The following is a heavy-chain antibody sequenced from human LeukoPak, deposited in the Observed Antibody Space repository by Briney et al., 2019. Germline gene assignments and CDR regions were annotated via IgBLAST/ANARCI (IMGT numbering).Heavy chain of an antibody. D-gene: IGHD6-13*01. J-gene: IGHJ4*02. Sequence: GGSLRLSCAASGFTFSSYAMHWVRQAPGKGLEWVAVISYDGSNKYYADSVKGRFTISRDNSKITLYLQMNSLRAEDTAVYYCARLESSSWYADYWGQGTLVTVSS. V-gene: IGHV3-30*01. CDR1: GFTFSSYA. CDR3: ARLESSSWYADY. CDR2: ISYDGSNK.